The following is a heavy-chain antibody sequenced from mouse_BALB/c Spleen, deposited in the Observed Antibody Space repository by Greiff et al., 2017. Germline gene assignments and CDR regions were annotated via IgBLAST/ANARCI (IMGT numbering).Heavy chain of an antibody. CDR3: ARQLGGYYYAMDY. J-gene: IGHJ4*01. V-gene: IGHV1-69*02. CDR2: IDPSDSET. CDR1: GYTFTSYW. Sequence: VQLQQPGAELVKPGAPVKLSCKASGYTFTSYWMNWVKQRPGRGLEWIGRIDPSDSETHYNQKFKDKATLTVDKSSSTAYIQLSSLTSEDSAVYYCARQLGGYYYAMDYWGQGTSVTVSS. D-gene: IGHD3-1*01.